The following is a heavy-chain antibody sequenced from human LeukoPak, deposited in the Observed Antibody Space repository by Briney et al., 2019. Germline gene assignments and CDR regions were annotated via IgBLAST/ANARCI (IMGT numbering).Heavy chain of an antibody. CDR3: ARDGYSSSWYTDAFDI. CDR2: IKQDGGEK. CDR1: GFIFSNYW. J-gene: IGHJ3*02. D-gene: IGHD6-13*01. Sequence: GGSLRLSCAASGFIFSNYWMSWVRQAPGKGLEWVANIKQDGGEKYYVDSVKGRFTISRDNAKNSLYLQMNSLRAEDTAVYYCARDGYSSSWYTDAFDIWGQGTMVTASS. V-gene: IGHV3-7*01.